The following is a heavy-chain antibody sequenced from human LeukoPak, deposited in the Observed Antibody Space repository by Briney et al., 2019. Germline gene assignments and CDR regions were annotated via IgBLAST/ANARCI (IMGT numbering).Heavy chain of an antibody. CDR2: IKQDGSEK. D-gene: IGHD1-26*01. V-gene: IGHV3-7*01. J-gene: IGHJ4*02. CDR1: GLTFSSYW. CDR3: ARLHSGFDY. Sequence: PGGSLRLSCVASGLTFSSYWMSWVRQAPGKGLEWVANIKQDGSEKYYEDSVKGRFTISRDNAKNSLYLQMSSLRAEDTAVYYCARLHSGFDYWGQGTLVTVSS.